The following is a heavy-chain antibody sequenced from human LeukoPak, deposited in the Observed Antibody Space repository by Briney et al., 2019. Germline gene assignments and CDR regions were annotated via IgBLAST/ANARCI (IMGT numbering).Heavy chain of an antibody. CDR2: ISGSGGST. V-gene: IGHV3-23*01. CDR1: GFTFSSYA. J-gene: IGHJ4*02. Sequence: PGGSLRLSCAASGFTFSSYAMNWVRQAPGKGLEWVSVISGSGGSTYYADSVKGRFTISRDNSKNTLYLQMNSLRAEDTAVYYCAKAFIFCSGVNCNLDYWGQGTLVTVSP. CDR3: AKAFIFCSGVNCNLDY. D-gene: IGHD2-15*01.